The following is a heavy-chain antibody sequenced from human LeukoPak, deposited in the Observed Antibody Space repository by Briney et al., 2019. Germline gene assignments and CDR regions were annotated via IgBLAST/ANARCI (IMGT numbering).Heavy chain of an antibody. J-gene: IGHJ4*02. CDR2: ISGTGVTA. CDR3: AKFEGATIPGWFNDY. V-gene: IGHV3-23*01. D-gene: IGHD6-19*01. CDR1: GFIFNNYA. Sequence: GGSLRLSCAASGFIFNNYAMSWVRQAPGKGLEWVSSISGTGVTAYYADSVKGRFTISRDNSKNTLYLQMNSLRTEDTAVYFCAKFEGATIPGWFNDYWGQGILVTVSS.